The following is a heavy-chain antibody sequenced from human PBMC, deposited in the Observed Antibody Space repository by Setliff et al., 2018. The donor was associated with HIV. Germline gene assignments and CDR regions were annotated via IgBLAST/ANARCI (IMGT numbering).Heavy chain of an antibody. CDR1: GVSFSSDY. D-gene: IGHD3-9*01. CDR3: ARGRDWAKTGDF. J-gene: IGHJ4*02. V-gene: IGHV4-34*01. CDR2: VHPSGSI. Sequence: PSETLSLTCAVSGVSFSSDYWSWVRQPPGKGLEWIAEVHPSGSINYNSSLKSRVAISVDTSNNQFSLTMTSVTAADTAVYYRARGRDWAKTGDFWGQGALVTVSS.